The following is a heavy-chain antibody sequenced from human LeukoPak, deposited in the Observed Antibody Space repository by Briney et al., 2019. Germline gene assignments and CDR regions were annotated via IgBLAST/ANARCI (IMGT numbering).Heavy chain of an antibody. J-gene: IGHJ2*01. CDR2: IYYSGST. V-gene: IGHV4-31*03. CDR1: GGSISSGGYY. D-gene: IGHD3-22*01. CDR3: ARLLGSSGYAGDWYFDL. Sequence: SQTLSLTCTVSGGSISSGGYYWSWIRQHPGKGLEWIGYIYYSGSTYYSPSLRSRVTMSRDTSRNQLSLKLTSVTAADTAVYYCARLLGSSGYAGDWYFDLWGPGALVTVSS.